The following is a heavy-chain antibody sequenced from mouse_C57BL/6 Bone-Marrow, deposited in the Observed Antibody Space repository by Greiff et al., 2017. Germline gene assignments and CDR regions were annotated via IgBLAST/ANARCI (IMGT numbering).Heavy chain of an antibody. CDR3: ARRGGYGPYYFDY. Sequence: EVKLQQSGPVLVKPGASVKMSCKASGYTFTDYYMNWVKQSHGKSLEWIGVINPYNGGTSYNQKFKGKATLTVDKSSSTAYMELNSLTSEDSAVYYCARRGGYGPYYFDYWGQGTTLTVSS. V-gene: IGHV1-19*01. J-gene: IGHJ2*01. D-gene: IGHD2-10*02. CDR1: GYTFTDYY. CDR2: INPYNGGT.